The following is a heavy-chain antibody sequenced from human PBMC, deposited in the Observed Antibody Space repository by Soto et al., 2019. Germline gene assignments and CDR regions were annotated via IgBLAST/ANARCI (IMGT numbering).Heavy chain of an antibody. CDR2: IIPMYGTA. Sequence: QVQLVQSGAEVKKPGSSVKVSCKASGGTFSSYAISWVRQAPGQGLEWMGGIIPMYGTANYAQKFQGRVTITADESTLKAYMELSSLRSEDTAVYYCATGIAARYYYYGMDVWGQGTTVTVSS. D-gene: IGHD6-6*01. CDR1: GGTFSSYA. V-gene: IGHV1-69*01. J-gene: IGHJ6*02. CDR3: ATGIAARYYYYGMDV.